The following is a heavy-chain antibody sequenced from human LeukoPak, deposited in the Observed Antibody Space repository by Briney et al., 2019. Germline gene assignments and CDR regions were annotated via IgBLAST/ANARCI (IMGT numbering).Heavy chain of an antibody. CDR3: ARRVFSGWGYYFDY. CDR1: GYTLTGYY. V-gene: IGHV1-2*02. Sequence: GASVKVSCKASGYTLTGYYMHWVRQAPGQGLEWVGWINPKSGGTNYAQKFQGRVTMTSDTSITTVYMELSRLRSGDTAVYYCARRVFSGWGYYFDYWGQGTLVTVSS. J-gene: IGHJ4*02. CDR2: INPKSGGT. D-gene: IGHD6-19*01.